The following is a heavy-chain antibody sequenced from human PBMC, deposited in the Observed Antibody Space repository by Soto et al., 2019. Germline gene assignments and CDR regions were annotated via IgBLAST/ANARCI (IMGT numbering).Heavy chain of an antibody. CDR3: ARDEGHYGDYVIDHYFDY. CDR2: ISAYNGNT. CDR1: GYTFTSYG. J-gene: IGHJ4*02. V-gene: IGHV1-18*01. Sequence: ASVKVSCKASGYTFTSYGISWVRQAPGQGLEWMGWISAYNGNTNYAQKLQGRVTMTTDTSTSTAYMELRSLRSDDTAVYYCARDEGHYGDYVIDHYFDYWGQGTLVTV. D-gene: IGHD4-17*01.